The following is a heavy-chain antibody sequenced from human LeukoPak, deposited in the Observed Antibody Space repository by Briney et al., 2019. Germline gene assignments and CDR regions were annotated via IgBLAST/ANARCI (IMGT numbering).Heavy chain of an antibody. J-gene: IGHJ5*02. V-gene: IGHV4-39*01. CDR2: IFNSGTT. CDR3: ARHGSYYFWFDP. D-gene: IGHD1-26*01. Sequence: SETLSLTCTVSGGSISSSTYFWGWIRQPPGKGLDWIGSIFNSGTTYYNPSLKTRVTISVDTSKNQFSLKLNSVTAADTAVYYCARHGSYYFWFDPWGQGTLVTVSS. CDR1: GGSISSSTYF.